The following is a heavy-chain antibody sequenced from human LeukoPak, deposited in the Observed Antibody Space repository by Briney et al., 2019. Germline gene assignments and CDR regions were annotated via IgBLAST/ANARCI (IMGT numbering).Heavy chain of an antibody. V-gene: IGHV4-4*07. D-gene: IGHD2-21*02. J-gene: IGHJ4*02. Sequence: PSETLSLTCSVSGGSSNGNFWSWVRQPAGKGLEWIGRIYTSGSTNYNPSLKSRVTMSVDTSKNQFSLRLSSVTAADTAVYYCARDDPLRVTATLDYWGQGILVTVSS. CDR2: IYTSGST. CDR3: ARDDPLRVTATLDY. CDR1: GGSSNGNF.